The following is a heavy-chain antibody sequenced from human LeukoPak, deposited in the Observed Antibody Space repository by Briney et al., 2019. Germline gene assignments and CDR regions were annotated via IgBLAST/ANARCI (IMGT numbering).Heavy chain of an antibody. J-gene: IGHJ4*02. CDR1: GFTFSNYA. D-gene: IGHD2-15*01. Sequence: GGSLRLSCAASGFTFSNYAMNWVRQAPGQELEWVAVISFHGRDKFYADSVKGRLTISRDNSQNTLFVQMNSLRAEDTAVYYCARQDCSSGSCYLDYWGQGILVTVSS. CDR3: ARQDCSSGSCYLDY. V-gene: IGHV3-30*04. CDR2: ISFHGRDK.